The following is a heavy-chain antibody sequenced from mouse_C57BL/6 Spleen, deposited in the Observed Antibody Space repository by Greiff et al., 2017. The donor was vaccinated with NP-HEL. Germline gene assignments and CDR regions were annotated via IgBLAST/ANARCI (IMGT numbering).Heavy chain of an antibody. CDR3: ARALSACRY. Sequence: QVQLKQSGAELMKPGASVKLSCKATGYTFTGYWIEWVKQRPGHGLEWIGEILPGSGSTNYIEKFKGKATFTADTCSNTAYMQLSSLTTEDSAIYYCARALSACRYWRPGTTLTVSS. D-gene: IGHD3-2*02. V-gene: IGHV1-9*01. CDR2: ILPGSGST. J-gene: IGHJ2*01. CDR1: GYTFTGYW.